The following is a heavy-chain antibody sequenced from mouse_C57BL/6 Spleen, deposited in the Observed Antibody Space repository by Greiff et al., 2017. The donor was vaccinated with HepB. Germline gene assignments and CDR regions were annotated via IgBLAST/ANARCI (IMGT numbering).Heavy chain of an antibody. V-gene: IGHV1-15*01. J-gene: IGHJ3*01. CDR1: GYTFTDYE. CDR2: IDPETGGT. CDR3: TRGDYDEVFAY. Sequence: VQLQQSGAELVRPGASVTLSCKASGYTFTDYEMHWVKQTPVHGLEWIGAIDPETGGTAYNQKFKGKAILTADKSSSTAYMELRSLTSEDAAVYYCTRGDYDEVFAYWGQGTLVTVSA. D-gene: IGHD2-4*01.